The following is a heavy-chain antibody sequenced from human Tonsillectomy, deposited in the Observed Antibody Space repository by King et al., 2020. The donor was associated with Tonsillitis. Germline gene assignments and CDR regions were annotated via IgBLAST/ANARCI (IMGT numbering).Heavy chain of an antibody. CDR2: IYTSGST. CDR3: AREGGGAMTTVSIGSFDY. D-gene: IGHD4-17*01. V-gene: IGHV4-61*02. Sequence: QLQESGPGLVKPSQTLSLTCTVSGGSISSGSYYWSWIRQPAGKGLEWIGRIYTSGSTNYNTSLKSRVTMSVDTSKNQFSLKLSSVTAADTAVYYCAREGGGAMTTVSIGSFDYWGQGTLVTVSS. CDR1: GGSISSGSYY. J-gene: IGHJ4*02.